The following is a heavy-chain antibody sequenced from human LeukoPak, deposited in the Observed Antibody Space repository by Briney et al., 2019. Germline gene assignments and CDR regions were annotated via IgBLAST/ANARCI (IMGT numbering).Heavy chain of an antibody. CDR1: GYTFTSYD. V-gene: IGHV1-8*01. Sequence: ASVKVSCKASGYTFTSYDINWVRQATGQGLEWMGWMNPNSGNTGYAQKFQGRVTMTRNTSISTAYMELSSLRSEDTAVYYCARLWFGELLWDYYYYMDVWGKGTTVTISS. CDR3: ARLWFGELLWDYYYYMDV. CDR2: MNPNSGNT. J-gene: IGHJ6*03. D-gene: IGHD3-10*01.